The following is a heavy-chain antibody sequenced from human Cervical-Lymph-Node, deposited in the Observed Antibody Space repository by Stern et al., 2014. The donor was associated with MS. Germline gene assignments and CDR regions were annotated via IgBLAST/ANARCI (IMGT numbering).Heavy chain of an antibody. J-gene: IGHJ5*02. CDR3: ARATDL. CDR1: GASITSYY. V-gene: IGHV4-59*01. Sequence: VHLVESGPGLLRPSETLSLTCTVSGASITSYYWSWIRQPPGKGLEWIGYIYYSGTTNYNASLKGRVAISIDTSKTQFSLRLSSVTAADTAVYYCARATDLWGQGTLVTVSS. CDR2: IYYSGTT.